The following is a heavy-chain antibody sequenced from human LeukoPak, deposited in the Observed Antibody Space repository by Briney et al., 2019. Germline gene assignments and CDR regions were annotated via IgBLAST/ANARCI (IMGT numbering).Heavy chain of an antibody. J-gene: IGHJ4*02. CDR1: GFSISSYA. CDR3: ARGPDIVVVLAAISADY. CDR2: ISYDGSNK. Sequence: GGSLRLSCAASGFSISSYAMHWVRKAPGKGLEWVAVISYDGSNKYYAESVKGRFTISRDNSKNTLYLQMNSLRAEDTAVYYCARGPDIVVVLAAISADYWGQGTRVTVAS. V-gene: IGHV3-30-3*01. D-gene: IGHD2-2*01.